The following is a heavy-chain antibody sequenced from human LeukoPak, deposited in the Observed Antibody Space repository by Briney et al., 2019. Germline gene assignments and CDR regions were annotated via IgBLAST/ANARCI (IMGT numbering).Heavy chain of an antibody. CDR2: IDYSGST. CDR3: ARHEYSGSYYGLSWFDP. V-gene: IGHV4-39*01. CDR1: GGSISSSGYY. Sequence: SETLSLSCTVSGGSISSSGYYWGSIRQPPGKGLEWIASIDYSGSTYNSPSLKSRVSISVDTSKNQLSLKLSSLTAADTAVYYCARHEYSGSYYGLSWFDPWGQGTLVTVSS. J-gene: IGHJ5*02. D-gene: IGHD1-26*01.